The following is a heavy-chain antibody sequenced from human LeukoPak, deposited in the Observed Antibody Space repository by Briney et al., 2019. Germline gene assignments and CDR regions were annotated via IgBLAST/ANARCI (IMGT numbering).Heavy chain of an antibody. J-gene: IGHJ6*04. CDR1: GYTFRSHW. Sequence: GESLKISCKGSGYTFRSHWIVWVRQMPGKGLEWMGSIYPADSDTKYSPSFQGQVTISGDKSTSTAYLQWSSLKASDTAMYYCARIADYTFGMDVWGKGTAVTVSS. CDR3: ARIADYTFGMDV. CDR2: IYPADSDT. D-gene: IGHD2-21*01. V-gene: IGHV5-51*01.